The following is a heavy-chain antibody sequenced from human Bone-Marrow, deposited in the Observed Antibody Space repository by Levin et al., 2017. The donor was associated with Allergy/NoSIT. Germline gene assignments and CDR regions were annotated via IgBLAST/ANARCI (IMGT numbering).Heavy chain of an antibody. CDR2: IIPILDIA. CDR3: ASEDCSRTSCYTVAVDY. Sequence: ASVKVSCKASGGTFTSYTIIWVRQAPGQGLEWMGRIIPILDIANYAQKFQGRVTITADKSTSTAYMELSSLRSEDTAVYYCASEDCSRTSCYTVAVDYWGQGTLVTVSS. V-gene: IGHV1-69*02. CDR1: GGTFTSYT. D-gene: IGHD2-2*02. J-gene: IGHJ4*02.